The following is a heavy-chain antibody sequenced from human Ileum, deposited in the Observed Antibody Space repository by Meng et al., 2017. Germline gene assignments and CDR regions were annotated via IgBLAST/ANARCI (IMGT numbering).Heavy chain of an antibody. V-gene: IGHV3-73*01. CDR1: GFRFSDST. D-gene: IGHD4-17*01. J-gene: IGHJ4*02. Sequence: VQSVESGGRLVQPGGSLKLACASPGFRFSDSTMHWVRQASGKGLEWVGHVRSKANNYATTYSASVKGRFTISRDDSKNTAYLQMNSLKIDDTAVYYCASRHYGEKDHWGQGTLVTVSS. CDR3: ASRHYGEKDH. CDR2: VRSKANNYAT.